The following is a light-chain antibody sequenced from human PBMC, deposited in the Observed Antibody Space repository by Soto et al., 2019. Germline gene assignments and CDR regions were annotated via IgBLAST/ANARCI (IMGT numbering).Light chain of an antibody. Sequence: DIQMTQSPSSLSASVGDRVTITCRASRSISSFLNWYQQKLGKAPKLLIYAASNLQSGVPSRFSGSGSGTDFALTISSLHPEDFATYYCQQSYTTQGTFGQGTKLEIK. CDR2: AAS. V-gene: IGKV1-39*01. CDR1: RSISSF. J-gene: IGKJ2*01. CDR3: QQSYTTQGT.